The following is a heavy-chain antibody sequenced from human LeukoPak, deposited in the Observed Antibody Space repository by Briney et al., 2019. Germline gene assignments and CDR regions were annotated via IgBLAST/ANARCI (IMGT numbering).Heavy chain of an antibody. D-gene: IGHD6-19*01. CDR1: GYTFTSYY. Sequence: ASVKVSCKASGYTFTSYYMHWVRQAPGQGLEWMGRIIPIFGTANYAQKFQGRATITTDESTSTAYMELSSLRSEDTAVYYCARDAIAVAGTVQNLFDYWGQGTLVTVSS. CDR3: ARDAIAVAGTVQNLFDY. CDR2: IIPIFGTA. J-gene: IGHJ4*02. V-gene: IGHV1-69*05.